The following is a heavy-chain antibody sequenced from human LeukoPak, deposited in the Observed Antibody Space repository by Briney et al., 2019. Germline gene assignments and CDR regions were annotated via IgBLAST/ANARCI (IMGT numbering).Heavy chain of an antibody. CDR2: ISAGGSNT. D-gene: IGHD1-1*01. V-gene: IGHV3-23*01. CDR3: ANALSVPNWNRTPFDF. CDR1: GFTFRNSA. Sequence: GSLRLSCSASGFTFRNSAMTWVRQAPGKGLEWVSSISAGGSNTNHADSVKGRFTISRDNSKSTLYLQMNSLRVEDTAIYYCANALSVPNWNRTPFDFWGQGTLVTVSS. J-gene: IGHJ4*02.